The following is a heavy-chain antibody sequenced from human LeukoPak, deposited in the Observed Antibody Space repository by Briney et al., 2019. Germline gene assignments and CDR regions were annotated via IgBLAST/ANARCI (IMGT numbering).Heavy chain of an antibody. CDR1: GGSISSYY. D-gene: IGHD6-13*01. V-gene: IGHV4-59*01. CDR3: ARGTPNISKYSSSSLAAFDI. CDR2: IYYSGST. J-gene: IGHJ3*02. Sequence: TSETLSLTCTVSGGSISSYYWSWIRQPPGKGLEWIGYIYYSGSTNYNPSLKSRVTISVDTSKNQFSLKLSSVTAADTAVYYCARGTPNISKYSSSSLAAFDIWGQGTMVTVSS.